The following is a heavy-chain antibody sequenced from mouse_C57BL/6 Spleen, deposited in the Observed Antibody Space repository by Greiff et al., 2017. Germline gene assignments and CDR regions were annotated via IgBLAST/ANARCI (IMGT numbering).Heavy chain of an antibody. D-gene: IGHD2-5*01. Sequence: EVKLVESEGGLVQPGSSMKLSCTASGFTFSDYYMAWVRQVPEKGLEWVANINYDGSSTYYLDSLKSRFIISRDNAKNILYLQMSSLKSEDTATYYCARKEAYYSNYDAMDYWGQGTSVTVSS. CDR2: INYDGSST. CDR1: GFTFSDYY. CDR3: ARKEAYYSNYDAMDY. J-gene: IGHJ4*01. V-gene: IGHV5-16*01.